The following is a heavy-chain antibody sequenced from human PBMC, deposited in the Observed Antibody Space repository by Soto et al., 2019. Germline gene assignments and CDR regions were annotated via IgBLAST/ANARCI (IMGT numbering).Heavy chain of an antibody. J-gene: IGHJ5*02. Sequence: SETLSLTCNVSGDSITTSGHLWGWIRQPPGKGLEWIGTISHSGTTFYNPSLKSRVTISVDTSKNQFSLKLTSVTAADTAVYYCARDYYDSSDYTTNWFDPWGQGTLVTVSS. CDR3: ARDYYDSSDYTTNWFDP. V-gene: IGHV4-39*01. D-gene: IGHD3-22*01. CDR2: ISHSGTT. CDR1: GDSITTSGHL.